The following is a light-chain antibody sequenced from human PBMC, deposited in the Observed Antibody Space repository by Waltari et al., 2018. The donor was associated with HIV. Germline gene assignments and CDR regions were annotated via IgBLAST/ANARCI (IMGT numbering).Light chain of an antibody. CDR1: QSINSL. Sequence: DIQMTQSPSSLSASVGVRVTITCRASQSINSLLHWYQQKPGRAPSLLIFAASSLQSGVPSRFSGNGSGTDFTLTISSLQPEDFAIYFCQQSFILPFTFGGGTRVEIK. CDR2: AAS. CDR3: QQSFILPFT. V-gene: IGKV1-39*01. J-gene: IGKJ4*01.